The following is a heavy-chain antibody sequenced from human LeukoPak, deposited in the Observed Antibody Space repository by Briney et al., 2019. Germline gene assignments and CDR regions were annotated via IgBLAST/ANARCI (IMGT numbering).Heavy chain of an antibody. D-gene: IGHD2-15*01. CDR2: ISSSSSTI. CDR3: ARDWWVPTGNFDY. Sequence: GGSLRLSCAASGFTFSSYSMNWVRQAPGKGLEWVSYISSSSSTIYYADSVKGRFTISRDNAKNSLYLQMNSLRAEDTAVYYCARDWWVPTGNFDYWGQGTLVTVSS. J-gene: IGHJ4*02. CDR1: GFTFSSYS. V-gene: IGHV3-48*04.